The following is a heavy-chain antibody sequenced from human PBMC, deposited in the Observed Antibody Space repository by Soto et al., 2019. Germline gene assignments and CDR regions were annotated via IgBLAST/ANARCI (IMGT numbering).Heavy chain of an antibody. CDR1: GGSFSGYY. J-gene: IGHJ6*02. V-gene: IGHV4-34*01. D-gene: IGHD3-10*01. CDR2: INHSGST. CDR3: ARVVTKVRGVTAYGMYV. Sequence: NPSETLSLTCAVYGGSFSGYYWSWIRQPPGKGLEWIGEINHSGSTNYNPSLKSRVTISVDTSKNQFSLKLSSVTAADTAVYYCARVVTKVRGVTAYGMYVWGQGTTVPVS.